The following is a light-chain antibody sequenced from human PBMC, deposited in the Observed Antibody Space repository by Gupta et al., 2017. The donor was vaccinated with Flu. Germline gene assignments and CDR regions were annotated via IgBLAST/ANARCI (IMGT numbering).Light chain of an antibody. CDR1: SSDVGNYKL. V-gene: IGLV2-23*02. Sequence: QSALTQPASVSGSPGQSITISCTGTSSDVGNYKLVSWYQQHPGKAPRLTIYEVTKRPSGVSDRFSGSKAGNTASLTISGLQAEDEAEYYCCSYAGSNTYVFGTGTKVTVL. J-gene: IGLJ1*01. CDR2: EVT. CDR3: CSYAGSNTYV.